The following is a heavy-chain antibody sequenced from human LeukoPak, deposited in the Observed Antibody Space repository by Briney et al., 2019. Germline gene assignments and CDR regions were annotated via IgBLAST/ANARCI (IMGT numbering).Heavy chain of an antibody. V-gene: IGHV3-30*02. CDR1: GFTFSSYG. D-gene: IGHD6-19*01. CDR2: IRYDGSNK. Sequence: PGGSLRLSCAASGFTFSSYGMHWVRQAPGKGLEWVTFIRYDGSNKYYADSVKGRFTISRDNSKNTLYLQMNSLRAEDTAVYYCARESYSSGWSPSFDYWGQGTLVTVSS. CDR3: ARESYSSGWSPSFDY. J-gene: IGHJ4*02.